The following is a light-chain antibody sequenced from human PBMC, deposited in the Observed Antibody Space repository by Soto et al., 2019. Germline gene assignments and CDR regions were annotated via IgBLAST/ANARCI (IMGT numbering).Light chain of an antibody. CDR3: QQSYVLPRT. CDR1: QTITHY. V-gene: IGKV1-39*01. Sequence: DIHMTQSPSFLSASVGASVTITCRANQTITHYLNWYQQKPGRAPALLIYDASSLQSGVPSRFSGRGSGTDFSLTITRLQLADFATYFCQQSYVLPRTFGQGTKVVI. J-gene: IGKJ1*01. CDR2: DAS.